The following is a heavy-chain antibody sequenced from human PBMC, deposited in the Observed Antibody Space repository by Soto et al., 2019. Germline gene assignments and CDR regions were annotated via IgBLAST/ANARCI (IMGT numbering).Heavy chain of an antibody. J-gene: IGHJ4*02. D-gene: IGHD6-13*01. CDR1: GFTFSNYA. CDR3: AKEGLAASSSYFDY. V-gene: IGHV3-23*01. Sequence: PGGSLRLSCAASGFTFSNYAMNWVRQAPGKGLEWVSAISGSGGSTYYADSVKGRFTISRDNSKNTLYLQMNSLRAEDTAVYYCAKEGLAASSSYFDYWGQGTLVTVSS. CDR2: ISGSGGST.